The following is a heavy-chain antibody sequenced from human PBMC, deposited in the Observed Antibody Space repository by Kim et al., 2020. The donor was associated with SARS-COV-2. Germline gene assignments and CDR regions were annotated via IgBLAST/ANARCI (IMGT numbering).Heavy chain of an antibody. Sequence: RFTISRDNAKNTLYLQMNSLRAEDTAVYYCARPSGYSYGLGLDYYGMDVWGQGTTVTVSS. CDR3: ARPSGYSYGLGLDYYGMDV. V-gene: IGHV3-53*01. D-gene: IGHD5-18*01. J-gene: IGHJ6*02.